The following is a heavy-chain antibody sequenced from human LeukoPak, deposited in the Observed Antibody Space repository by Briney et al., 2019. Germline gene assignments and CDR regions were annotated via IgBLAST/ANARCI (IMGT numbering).Heavy chain of an antibody. CDR1: GGSFSGYY. V-gene: IGHV4-34*01. D-gene: IGHD1-26*01. Sequence: SETLSLTCAVYGGSFSGYYWSWIRQPPGKGLEWIGEINHSGSTNYNPSLKSRVTISVDTSKNQFSLKLSSVTAADTAVYYCARHSRSIVGATIDYWGQGTLVTVSS. J-gene: IGHJ4*02. CDR3: ARHSRSIVGATIDY. CDR2: INHSGST.